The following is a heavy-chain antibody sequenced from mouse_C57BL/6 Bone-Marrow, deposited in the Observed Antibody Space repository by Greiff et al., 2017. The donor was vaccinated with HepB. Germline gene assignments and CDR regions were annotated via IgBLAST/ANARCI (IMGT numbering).Heavy chain of an antibody. D-gene: IGHD1-1*01. CDR3: AMGLRD. CDR2: IDPSDSYT. V-gene: IGHV1-69*01. J-gene: IGHJ3*01. Sequence: QQSCKASGYTFTSYWMHWVKQRPGQGLEWIGEIDPSDSYTNYNQKFKGKSTLTVDKSSSTAYMQLSSLTSEDSAVYYCAMGLRDWGQGTLVTVSA. CDR1: GYTFTSYW.